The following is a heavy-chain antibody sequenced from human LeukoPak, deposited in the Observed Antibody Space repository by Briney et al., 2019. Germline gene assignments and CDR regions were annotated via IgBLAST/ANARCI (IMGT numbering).Heavy chain of an antibody. V-gene: IGHV3-30-3*01. CDR1: GFTFRSYS. CDR2: ISYDESNE. CDR3: ARALYPYTTAWHGVDV. J-gene: IGHJ3*01. Sequence: GGSLRLSCAASGFTFRSYSMHWVRQAPGKGLEWVAVISYDESNEYHTDSVKGRFSISRDNSKNTLYLQMNSLRAEDTAVYYCARALYPYTTAWHGVDVWGQGTMVTVSS. D-gene: IGHD2-2*02.